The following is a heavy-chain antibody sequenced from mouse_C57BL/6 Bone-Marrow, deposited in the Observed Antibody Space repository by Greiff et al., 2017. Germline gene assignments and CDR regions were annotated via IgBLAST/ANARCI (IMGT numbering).Heavy chain of an antibody. V-gene: IGHV5-4*03. J-gene: IGHJ2*01. CDR2: ISDGGSYT. Sequence: EVKLVESGGGLVKPGGSLKLSCAASGFTFSSYAMSWVRQTPEKRLEWVATISDGGSYTYYPDNVKGRFTISRDNAKNNRYLQMSHLKSEDTAMYYCARVVDYWGQGTTLTVSS. CDR3: ARVVDY. CDR1: GFTFSSYA.